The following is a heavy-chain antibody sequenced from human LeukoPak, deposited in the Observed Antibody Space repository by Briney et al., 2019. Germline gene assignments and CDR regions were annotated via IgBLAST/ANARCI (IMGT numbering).Heavy chain of an antibody. Sequence: GASVKVSCKASGYTFTSYDINWERQATGQGLEWMGWMNPNSGNTGYAQKFQGRVTITRNTSISTAYMELSSLRSEDTAVYYCARGGGYCSGGSCLLYYFDYWGQGTLVTVSS. CDR1: GYTFTSYD. D-gene: IGHD2-15*01. J-gene: IGHJ4*02. CDR3: ARGGGYCSGGSCLLYYFDY. V-gene: IGHV1-8*03. CDR2: MNPNSGNT.